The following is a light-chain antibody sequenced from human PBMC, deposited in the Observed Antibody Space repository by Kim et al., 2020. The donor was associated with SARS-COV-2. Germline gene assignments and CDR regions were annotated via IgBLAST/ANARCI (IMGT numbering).Light chain of an antibody. Sequence: DIQLTQSPSTLSASVGDRVIITCRASQSIGRWLVWYQQKPGKAPKLLIFGASNLQSGVPSRFSGSGSGTEFTLTISSLQPDDFATYYCQKYNDHQTFGQGTKVDIK. CDR2: GAS. V-gene: IGKV1-5*01. J-gene: IGKJ1*01. CDR1: QSIGRW. CDR3: QKYNDHQT.